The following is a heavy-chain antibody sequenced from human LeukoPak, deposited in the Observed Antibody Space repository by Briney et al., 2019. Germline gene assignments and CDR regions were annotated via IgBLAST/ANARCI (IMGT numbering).Heavy chain of an antibody. D-gene: IGHD3-22*01. CDR3: AKDIASSTMTVTFDY. CDR2: ISWNSGSI. Sequence: PGGSLRLSCAASGFTLSSYAMSWVRQAPGKGLEWVSGISWNSGSIGYADSVKGRFTISRDNAKNSLYLQMNSLRAEDTALYYCAKDIASSTMTVTFDYWGQGTLVTVSS. V-gene: IGHV3-9*01. J-gene: IGHJ4*02. CDR1: GFTLSSYA.